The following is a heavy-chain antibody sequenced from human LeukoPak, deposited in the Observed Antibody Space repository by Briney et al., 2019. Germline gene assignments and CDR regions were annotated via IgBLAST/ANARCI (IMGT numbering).Heavy chain of an antibody. CDR2: IRGDGSEK. Sequence: PGGSLRLSCAASGFTFSSYSMNWVRQAPGKGLEWVANIRGDGSEKYHVDSVKGRFTISRDNAKNSLYLQMNSLRAEDTAVYYCAKFPYGDYAHYWGQGTLVTVSS. CDR3: AKFPYGDYAHY. CDR1: GFTFSSYS. V-gene: IGHV3-7*05. D-gene: IGHD4-17*01. J-gene: IGHJ4*02.